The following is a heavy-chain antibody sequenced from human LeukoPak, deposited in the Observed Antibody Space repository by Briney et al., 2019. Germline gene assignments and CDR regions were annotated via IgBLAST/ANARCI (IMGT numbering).Heavy chain of an antibody. CDR2: ISYDGSNK. CDR1: GFTFSSYA. V-gene: IGHV3-30*04. CDR3: ARDYYDSSGFDY. D-gene: IGHD3-22*01. Sequence: GGFLRLSCAASGFTFSSYAMHWVRQAPGKGLEWVAVISYDGSNKYYADSVKGRFTISRDNSKNTLYLQMNSLRAEDTAVYYCARDYYDSSGFDYWGQGTLVTVSS. J-gene: IGHJ4*02.